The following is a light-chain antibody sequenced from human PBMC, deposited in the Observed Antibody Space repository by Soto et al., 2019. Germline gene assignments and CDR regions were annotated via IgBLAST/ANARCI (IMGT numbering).Light chain of an antibody. CDR1: QSVSSNY. CDR3: QQYHNSIT. Sequence: EIVLTQSPGTLSLSPGERATLSCRASQSVSSNYLGWYQQKPGQAPRLLIYGTSSRATGIPDRFSGSGSGTDFTLTISRLEPEDFAVYYCQQYHNSITFGQGTRLEIK. J-gene: IGKJ5*01. V-gene: IGKV3-20*01. CDR2: GTS.